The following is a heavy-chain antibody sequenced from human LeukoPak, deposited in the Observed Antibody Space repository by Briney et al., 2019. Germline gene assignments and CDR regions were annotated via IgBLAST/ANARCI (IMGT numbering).Heavy chain of an antibody. CDR3: RNWNYDAFDI. V-gene: IGHV4-39*01. CDR1: AGSISSSTYS. J-gene: IGHJ3*02. D-gene: IGHD1-7*01. CDR2: IYYSGST. Sequence: PSETLSLTCTVSAGSISSSTYSWGWIRQPPGKGLEWIGSIYYSGSTYYNPSLKSRVTISVDTSKNQFSLKLSSVTAADTAVYYCRNWNYDAFDIWGQGTMVTVSS.